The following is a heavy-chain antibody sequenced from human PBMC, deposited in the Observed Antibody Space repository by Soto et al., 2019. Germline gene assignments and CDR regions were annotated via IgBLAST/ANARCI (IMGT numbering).Heavy chain of an antibody. V-gene: IGHV1-8*01. CDR2: MNPNSGNT. J-gene: IGHJ6*02. CDR3: SGWPAGYYYYGMDV. CDR1: GYTFTSYD. D-gene: IGHD2-15*01. Sequence: QVQLVQSGAEVKKPGASVKVSCKASGYTFTSYDINWVRQATGQGLEWMGWMNPNSGNTGYAQKFQGRVTMTRNPSISTAYMELSSLRSEDTAVYYCSGWPAGYYYYGMDVWGQGTTVTVSS.